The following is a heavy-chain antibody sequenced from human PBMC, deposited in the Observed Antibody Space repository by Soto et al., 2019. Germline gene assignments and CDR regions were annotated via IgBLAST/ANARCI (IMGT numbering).Heavy chain of an antibody. CDR2: IIPIFATA. CDR1: GGTFSSYA. Sequence: QVQLVQSGAEVKKPGSSVKVSCKASGGTFSSYAISWVRQAPGQVLEWMGGIIPIFATANYAQKFQGRVTITADESTSTAYMELSSLRSEDTAVYYCASPPSSSRYYYGMDVWGQGTTVTVSS. CDR3: ASPPSSSRYYYGMDV. V-gene: IGHV1-69*12. D-gene: IGHD6-13*01. J-gene: IGHJ6*02.